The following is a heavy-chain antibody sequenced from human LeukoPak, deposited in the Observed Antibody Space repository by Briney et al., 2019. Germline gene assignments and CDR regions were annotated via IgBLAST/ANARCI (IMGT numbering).Heavy chain of an antibody. CDR1: GFTFSSYA. CDR3: ARAYYDSSGYSAFDI. Sequence: PGGSLRLSCAASGFTFSSYAMHWVRQAPGKGLEWVAVISYDGSNKYYADSVKGRFTNSRDNSKNTLYLQMNSLRAEDTAVYYCARAYYDSSGYSAFDIWGQGTMVTVSS. D-gene: IGHD3-22*01. CDR2: ISYDGSNK. V-gene: IGHV3-30*04. J-gene: IGHJ3*02.